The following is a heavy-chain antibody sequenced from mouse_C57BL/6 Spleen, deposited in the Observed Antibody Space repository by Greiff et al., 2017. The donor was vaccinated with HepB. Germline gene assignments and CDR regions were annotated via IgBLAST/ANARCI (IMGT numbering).Heavy chain of an antibody. CDR3: ARGGVTTVFDY. Sequence: VQVVESGAKLARPGASVKMSCKASGYTFTSYTMHWVKQRPGQGLEWIGYINPSSGYTKYNQKFKDKATLTADKSSSTAYMQLSSLTSEDSAVYYCARGGVTTVFDYWGQGTTLTVSS. V-gene: IGHV1-4*01. CDR1: GYTFTSYT. CDR2: INPSSGYT. D-gene: IGHD2-2*01. J-gene: IGHJ2*01.